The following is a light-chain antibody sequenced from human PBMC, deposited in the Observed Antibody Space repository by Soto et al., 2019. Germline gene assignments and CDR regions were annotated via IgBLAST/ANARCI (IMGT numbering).Light chain of an antibody. J-gene: IGLJ1*01. CDR1: SSDVDTYIY. CDR3: SSYTFSTLV. V-gene: IGLV2-14*03. Sequence: QSALTQPASVSGSPGQSITISCTGTSSDVDTYIYISWYQQHPGKAPKLIIYDVTNRPPGVSNRFSGSKSGNTASLTISGIQTEDEADYYCSSYTFSTLVFATGTKVTVL. CDR2: DVT.